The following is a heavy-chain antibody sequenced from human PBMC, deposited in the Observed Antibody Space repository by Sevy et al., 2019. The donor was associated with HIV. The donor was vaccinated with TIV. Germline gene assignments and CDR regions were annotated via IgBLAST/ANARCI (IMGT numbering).Heavy chain of an antibody. Sequence: GGSLRLSCAASGFTFSNYWMNWVRHAPGKGLEWVANIKHDGSVTYYADSVKGRFTLSRDDIKNSLSLQMNSQRAEDTAVYYCARGGPLVDGTLIPWGMDVWGQGTTVTVSS. CDR1: GFTFSNYW. V-gene: IGHV3-7*01. D-gene: IGHD1-7*01. CDR2: IKHDGSVT. J-gene: IGHJ6*02. CDR3: ARGGPLVDGTLIPWGMDV.